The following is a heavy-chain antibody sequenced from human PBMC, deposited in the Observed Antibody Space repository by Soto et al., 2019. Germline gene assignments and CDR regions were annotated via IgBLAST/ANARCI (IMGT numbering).Heavy chain of an antibody. CDR1: GGSFRGYY. J-gene: IGHJ6*03. CDR2: INHSGST. V-gene: IGHV4-34*01. D-gene: IGHD3-3*01. CDR3: ARAPRYDFWSGYLRKNYYYYYMDV. Sequence: SETLALTCAVYGGSFRGYYWSWIRQHPGKGLEWIGEINHSGSTNYNPSLKSRVTISVDTSKNQFSLKLSSVTAADTAVYYCARAPRYDFWSGYLRKNYYYYYMDVWGKGTTVTVSS.